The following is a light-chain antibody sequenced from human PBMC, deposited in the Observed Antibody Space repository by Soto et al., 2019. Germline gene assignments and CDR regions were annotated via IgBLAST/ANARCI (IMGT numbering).Light chain of an antibody. CDR3: QQDGSSPT. CDR1: QSVSSSY. V-gene: IGKV3-20*01. CDR2: GAS. Sequence: EIVFTQSPGTLSLSPGESATLSCRASQSVSSSYLAWYQQKPGQAPRLLIYGASSRATGIPDRFSGSGSGTGFTLTISRLEPEDFAGYYCQQDGSSPTFGQGTKVEIK. J-gene: IGKJ1*01.